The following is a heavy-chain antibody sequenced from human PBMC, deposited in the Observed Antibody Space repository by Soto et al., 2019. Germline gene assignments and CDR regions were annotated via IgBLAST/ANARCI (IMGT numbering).Heavy chain of an antibody. V-gene: IGHV1-18*01. CDR2: ISAYNGNT. D-gene: IGHD6-25*01. CDR1: GYTFTSYG. J-gene: IGHJ4*02. CDR3: ARRKERSGPNYFDV. Sequence: GSSVKVSCKASGYTFTSYGISWVRQAPGQGLEWMGWISAYNGNTNYAQKLQGRVTMTTNTSTTTAYMELSGLRYEDTAVYYCARRKERSGPNYFDVWGQGTLVTVSS.